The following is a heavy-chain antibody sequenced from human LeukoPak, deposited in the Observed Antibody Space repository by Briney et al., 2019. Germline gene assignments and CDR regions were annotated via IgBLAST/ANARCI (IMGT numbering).Heavy chain of an antibody. CDR2: INSDGSFT. D-gene: IGHD3-16*01. J-gene: IGHJ4*02. CDR3: ARVQLGVGADG. CDR1: RFPFNCIR. Sequence: GGSLTLYCAASRFPFNCIRRLWHRQAPGKGLVWVSRINSDGSFTTYADSVKGRFTISRENAKNMLYLQMNGLRAEDTAVYYCARVQLGVGADGWGQGTLVTVSS. V-gene: IGHV3-74*01.